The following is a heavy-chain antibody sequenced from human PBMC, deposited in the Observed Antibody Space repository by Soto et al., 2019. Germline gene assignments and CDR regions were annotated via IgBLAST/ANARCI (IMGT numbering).Heavy chain of an antibody. CDR1: GYTFTSYG. Sequence: GASVKVSCKASGYTFTSYGISWVRQAPGQGLEWMGWINSCNGNTNYAQKLQGRVTMTTDTSTSTAYMELRSLRSDDTAVYYCAREPVAGIWFDHWGQGTLVTVPQ. D-gene: IGHD6-19*01. V-gene: IGHV1-18*01. CDR2: INSCNGNT. J-gene: IGHJ5*02. CDR3: AREPVAGIWFDH.